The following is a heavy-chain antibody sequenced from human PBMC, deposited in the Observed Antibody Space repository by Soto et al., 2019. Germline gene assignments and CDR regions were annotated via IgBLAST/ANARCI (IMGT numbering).Heavy chain of an antibody. CDR3: ARDPPETPSDY. J-gene: IGHJ4*02. CDR2: ISPSNGNT. Sequence: QVQLVQSGAEVKKPGASVKVSCKASGYTFTSYGISWVRQAPGQGLEWVGWISPSNGNTNFAQKFRGRVTLTTDTSTSTAYMELRSLKSDDTALYYCARDPPETPSDYWGQGTLVTVSS. V-gene: IGHV1-18*04. CDR1: GYTFTSYG.